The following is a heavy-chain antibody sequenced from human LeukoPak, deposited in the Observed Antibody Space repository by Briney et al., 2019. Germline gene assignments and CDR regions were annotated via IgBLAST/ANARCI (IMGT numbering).Heavy chain of an antibody. Sequence: SETLSLTCTVSGDSISTSSCSWGWIRQSPGKGLEWIGSIYNSGSTYYNPSLKSRVTISADTSKTQFSLKLSSVTAADTTVYYCARHGWLVHLFFDYWGQGTLVTVSS. J-gene: IGHJ4*02. D-gene: IGHD6-19*01. CDR2: IYNSGST. CDR3: ARHGWLVHLFFDY. CDR1: GDSISTSSCS. V-gene: IGHV4-39*01.